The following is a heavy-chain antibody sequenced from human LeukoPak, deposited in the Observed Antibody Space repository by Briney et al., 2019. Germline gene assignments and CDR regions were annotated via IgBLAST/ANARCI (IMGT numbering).Heavy chain of an antibody. V-gene: IGHV4-59*01. J-gene: IGHJ1*01. CDR1: RASMSNFF. CDR3: AASGSSWWEGYFHD. CDR2: IHHSGTT. D-gene: IGHD6-13*01. Sequence: SETLSLTCTVSRASMSNFFWSWIRQSPGKGLEWIGHIHHSGTTKYNPSLTSRTSLSMDMSKNQVSLILTSVTAADTAMYYRAASGSSWWEGYFHDWGQGTLVSVSS.